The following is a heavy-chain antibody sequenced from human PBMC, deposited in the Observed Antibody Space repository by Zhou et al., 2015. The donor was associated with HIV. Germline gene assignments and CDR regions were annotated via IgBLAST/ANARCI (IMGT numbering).Heavy chain of an antibody. CDR3: ARIGLAVAGDYYGSGRR. CDR2: INPNSGGT. D-gene: IGHD6-19*01. CDR1: GYTFTGYY. V-gene: IGHV1-2*04. Sequence: QVQLVQSGAEVKKPGASVKVSCKASGYTFTGYYMHWVRQAPGQGLEWMGWINPNSGGTNYAQKFQGWVTMTRDTSISTAYMELSRLRSDDTAVYYCARIGLAVAGDYYGSGRRGAKGPRSPSP. J-gene: IGHJ6*02.